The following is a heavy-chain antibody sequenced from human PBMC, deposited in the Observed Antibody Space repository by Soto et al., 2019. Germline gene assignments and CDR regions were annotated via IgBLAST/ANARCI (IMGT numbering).Heavy chain of an antibody. J-gene: IGHJ4*02. CDR1: GGSVSSGSYY. CDR3: ARVRGSSWYDFDY. CDR2: IYYSGST. D-gene: IGHD6-13*01. Sequence: SETLSLTCTVSGGSVSSGSYYWSWIRQPPGKGLEWIGYIYYSGSTNYNPSLKSRVTISVDTSKNQFSLKLSSVTAADTAVYYCARVRGSSWYDFDYWGQGTLVTVSS. V-gene: IGHV4-61*01.